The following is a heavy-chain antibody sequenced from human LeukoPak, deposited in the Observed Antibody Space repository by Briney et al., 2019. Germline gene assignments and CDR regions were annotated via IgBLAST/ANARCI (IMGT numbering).Heavy chain of an antibody. CDR3: ARGYSGYDSGYYYYMDV. Sequence: SQTLSLTCTVSGGSISSGGYYWSWIRQHPGKGLEWIGYIYCSGSTYYNPSLKSRVTISVDTSKNQFSLKLSSVTAADTAVYYCARGYSGYDSGYYYYMDVWGKGTTVTVSS. CDR1: GGSISSGGYY. D-gene: IGHD5-12*01. CDR2: IYCSGST. V-gene: IGHV4-31*03. J-gene: IGHJ6*03.